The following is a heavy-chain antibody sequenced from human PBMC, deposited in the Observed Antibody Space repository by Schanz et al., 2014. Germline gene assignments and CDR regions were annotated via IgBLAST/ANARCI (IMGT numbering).Heavy chain of an antibody. Sequence: QVQLQESGPGLVKPSQTLSLTCAVSGDSISGGGYSWNWIRQPPGRGLEWIAYIHSSGSTKYNPALRSRVTSSLDTSKNQLSLNLKSVTAADTAVYFCAKDLGIGSPYPFQHWGQGTLVTVSS. CDR2: IHSSGST. J-gene: IGHJ1*01. V-gene: IGHV4-61*08. CDR3: AKDLGIGSPYPFQH. CDR1: GDSISGGGYS. D-gene: IGHD1-26*01.